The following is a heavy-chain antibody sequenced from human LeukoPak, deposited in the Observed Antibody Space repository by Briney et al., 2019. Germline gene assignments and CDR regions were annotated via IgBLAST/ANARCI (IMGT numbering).Heavy chain of an antibody. Sequence: GESLKISCKASGYSFTTYWIGWVRHVPGKGLECMGILYPGVSDARYNPSFQGQVTISVDTSITTAHLQWSSLKASDTAIYYCAISLGLSDTYWDFWGQGTLVTVTS. CDR1: GYSFTTYW. J-gene: IGHJ4*02. CDR3: AISLGLSDTYWDF. CDR2: LYPGVSDA. D-gene: IGHD2-8*02. V-gene: IGHV5-51*01.